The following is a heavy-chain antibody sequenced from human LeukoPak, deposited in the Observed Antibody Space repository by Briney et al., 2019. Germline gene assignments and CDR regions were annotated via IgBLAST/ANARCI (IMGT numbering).Heavy chain of an antibody. J-gene: IGHJ5*02. CDR1: GGSISSYY. CDR2: IYYSGST. Sequence: KPSETLSLTCTVSGGSISSYYWSWIRQPPGKGLEWIGYIYYSGSTNYNPSLKSRVTISVDTSKNQFSLKLSSVTAADTSVYYCAREQPRGSGYSWFDPWGQGTLVTVSS. CDR3: AREQPRGSGYSWFDP. V-gene: IGHV4-59*01. D-gene: IGHD3-22*01.